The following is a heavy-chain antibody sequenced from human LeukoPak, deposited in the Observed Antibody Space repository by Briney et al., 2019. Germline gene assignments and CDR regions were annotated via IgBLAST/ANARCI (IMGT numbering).Heavy chain of an antibody. CDR1: GGSISSYY. D-gene: IGHD3-9*01. V-gene: IGHV4-59*08. CDR2: IYYSGST. J-gene: IGHJ6*02. CDR3: ARREAYYDILTGYYYYGMDV. Sequence: SETLSLTCTVSGGSISSYYWSWIRQPPGKGLEWIGYIYYSGSTNYNPSLKSRVTISVDTSKNQFSLKLSSVTAADTAVYYCARREAYYDILTGYYYYGMDVWGQGTTVTVSS.